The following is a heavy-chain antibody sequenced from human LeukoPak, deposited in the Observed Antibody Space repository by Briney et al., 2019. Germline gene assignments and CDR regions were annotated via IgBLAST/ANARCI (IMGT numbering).Heavy chain of an antibody. Sequence: GASVKVSCKASGYTFTSYGISWVRQAPGQGLEWMGWISAYNGNTNYAQKLQGRVTMTTDTSTSTAYMELRSLRSDDTAVHYCARAPIIRPTYYDFWSGYSNYYFDYWGQGTLVTVSS. CDR2: ISAYNGNT. CDR1: GYTFTSYG. D-gene: IGHD3-3*01. J-gene: IGHJ4*02. CDR3: ARAPIIRPTYYDFWSGYSNYYFDY. V-gene: IGHV1-18*01.